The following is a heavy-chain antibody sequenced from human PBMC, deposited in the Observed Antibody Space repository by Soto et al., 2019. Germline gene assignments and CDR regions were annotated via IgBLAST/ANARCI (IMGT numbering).Heavy chain of an antibody. Sequence: QVQLVQSGAEVKKPGSSVKVSCKASGGTFSSYAISWVRQAPGQGLEWMGGIIPIFGTANYAQKFQCRVTITADESTSTAYIEVSSLRSEDAAVYYCSSAAQRYYYYYGMDVWGQGTTVTVSS. CDR1: GGTFSSYA. J-gene: IGHJ6*02. D-gene: IGHD6-25*01. CDR3: SSAAQRYYYYYGMDV. V-gene: IGHV1-69*01. CDR2: IIPIFGTA.